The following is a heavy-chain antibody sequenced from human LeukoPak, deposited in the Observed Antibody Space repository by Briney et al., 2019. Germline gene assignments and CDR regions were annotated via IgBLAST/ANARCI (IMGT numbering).Heavy chain of an antibody. CDR3: ARNYGDYMLNWFDP. V-gene: IGHV1-2*02. CDR2: INPNSGGT. D-gene: IGHD4-17*01. CDR1: GYTFTGYY. J-gene: IGHJ5*02. Sequence: ASVKVSCKASGYTFTGYYMHWVRQAPGQGLEWMGWINPNSGGTSYAQKFQGRVTMTRDTSISTAYMELSRLRSDDTAVYYCARNYGDYMLNWFDPWGQGTLVTVSS.